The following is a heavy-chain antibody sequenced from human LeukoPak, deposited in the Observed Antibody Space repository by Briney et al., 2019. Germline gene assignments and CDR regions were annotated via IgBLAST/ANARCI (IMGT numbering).Heavy chain of an antibody. V-gene: IGHV3-30*04. Sequence: QSGGSLRLSCAASGFTFSSYAMHWVRQAPGKGLEWVAVISYDGSNKYYADSVKGRFTISRDNAKNSLYLQVNSLRAEDTAVYYCARAQSSSWYYYYYYYMDVWGKGTTVTISS. CDR3: ARAQSSSWYYYYYYYMDV. J-gene: IGHJ6*03. D-gene: IGHD6-13*01. CDR1: GFTFSSYA. CDR2: ISYDGSNK.